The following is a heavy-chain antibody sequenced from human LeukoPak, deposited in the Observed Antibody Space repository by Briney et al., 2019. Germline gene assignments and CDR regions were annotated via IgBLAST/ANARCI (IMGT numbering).Heavy chain of an antibody. Sequence: SETLSLTCAVYGGSFSGYYWSWIRQPPGKGLEWIGEINHSGSTNYNPSLKSRVTISVDTSKNQFSLRLSSVTAADTAVYYRARGVVGDFWSGYYTWSAFDIWGQGTMVTVSS. CDR3: ARGVVGDFWSGYYTWSAFDI. CDR2: INHSGST. J-gene: IGHJ3*02. CDR1: GGSFSGYY. D-gene: IGHD3-3*01. V-gene: IGHV4-34*01.